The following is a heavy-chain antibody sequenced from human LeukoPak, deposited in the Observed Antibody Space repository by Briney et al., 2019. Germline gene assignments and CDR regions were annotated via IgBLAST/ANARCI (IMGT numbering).Heavy chain of an antibody. CDR3: AREIFMDV. Sequence: PGGSLRLSCAASGFTFSSHWMSWVRQAPGKGLEWVANIKEDGTDKYYVDSVKGRFTISRDDAKTSLYLQMSSLRAEDTAVYYCAREIFMDVWGQGTTVTVSS. CDR2: IKEDGTDK. J-gene: IGHJ6*02. V-gene: IGHV3-7*05. D-gene: IGHD3-3*01. CDR1: GFTFSSHW.